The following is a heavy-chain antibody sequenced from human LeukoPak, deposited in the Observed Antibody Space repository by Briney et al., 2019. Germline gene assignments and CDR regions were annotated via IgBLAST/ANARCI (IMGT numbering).Heavy chain of an antibody. J-gene: IGHJ5*02. V-gene: IGHV1-69*04. Sequence: SVKVSCKASGGTFSSYAISWVRQAPGQGLEWMGRIIPILGMANYAQKFQGRVTITADKSTSTAYMELSSLRSEDTAVYYCARDWGITMVRGIWLDPWGQGTLVTVSS. CDR3: ARDWGITMVRGIWLDP. CDR2: IIPILGMA. D-gene: IGHD3-10*01. CDR1: GGTFSSYA.